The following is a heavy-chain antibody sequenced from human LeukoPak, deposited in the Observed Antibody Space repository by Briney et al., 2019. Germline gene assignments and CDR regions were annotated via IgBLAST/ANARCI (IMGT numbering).Heavy chain of an antibody. CDR2: ISAYNGNT. J-gene: IGHJ5*02. CDR1: GYTFTSYG. Sequence: GPVKVSCKASGYTFTSYGISWVRQAPGQGLEWMGWISAYNGNTNYAQKLQGRVTMTTDTSTSTAYMELRSLRSDDPAVYYCAREGDSHLDQWFDPWGQGTLVTVSS. CDR3: AREGDSHLDQWFDP. V-gene: IGHV1-18*01. D-gene: IGHD6-13*01.